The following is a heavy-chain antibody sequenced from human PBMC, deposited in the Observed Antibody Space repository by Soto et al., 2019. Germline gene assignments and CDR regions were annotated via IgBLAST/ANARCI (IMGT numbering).Heavy chain of an antibody. CDR3: ARDTPPGVLSYYYYGMDV. V-gene: IGHV4-31*03. D-gene: IGHD7-27*01. J-gene: IGHJ6*02. Sequence: PSETLSLTCTVSGGSISSGGHYWSWIRQHPGKGLECIGYISYSGSTYYNPSLKSRVTISADTSKNQFSLKLRSVTAADTAVYYCARDTPPGVLSYYYYGMDVWGQGTTVIVSS. CDR1: GGSISSGGHY. CDR2: ISYSGST.